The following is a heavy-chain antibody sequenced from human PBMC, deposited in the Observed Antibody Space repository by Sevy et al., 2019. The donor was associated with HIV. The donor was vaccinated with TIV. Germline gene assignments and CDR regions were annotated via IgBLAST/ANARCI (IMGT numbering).Heavy chain of an antibody. Sequence: GGSLRLSCAASGFTFSSYAMHWVRQAPGKGLEWVAVISYDGSNKYYADSVKGRFTISRDNSKNTLYLQMNSLRAEDTAVYYCARDLNRVYYPYYYYGMDVWGQWTTVTDSS. V-gene: IGHV3-30-3*01. CDR2: ISYDGSNK. CDR1: GFTFSSYA. D-gene: IGHD3-10*01. J-gene: IGHJ6*02. CDR3: ARDLNRVYYPYYYYGMDV.